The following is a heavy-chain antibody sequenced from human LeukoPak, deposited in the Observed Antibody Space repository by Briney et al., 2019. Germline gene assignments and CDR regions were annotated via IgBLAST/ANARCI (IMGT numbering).Heavy chain of an antibody. V-gene: IGHV3-66*01. CDR2: IYSGGST. D-gene: IGHD3-3*01. J-gene: IGHJ4*02. Sequence: GGSLRLSCAASGFTVSSNYMSWVRQAPGKGLEWVSVIYSGGSTYYADSVKGRFTISRDNSKNTLYLQMNSLRAEDTAVYYCARGPYEVLRFLEWLAHFDYWGQGTLVTVSS. CDR1: GFTVSSNY. CDR3: ARGPYEVLRFLEWLAHFDY.